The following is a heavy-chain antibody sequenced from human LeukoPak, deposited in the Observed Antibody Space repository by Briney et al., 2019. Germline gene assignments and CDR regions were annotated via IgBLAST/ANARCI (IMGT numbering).Heavy chain of an antibody. CDR2: IYPGDSDT. V-gene: IGHV5-51*01. CDR1: GYSFTSYW. CDR3: FLQAEDGIRYFDWLTAYYFDY. Sequence: GESLKISCKGSGYSFTSYWIGWVRQMPGKGLEWMGIIYPGDSDTRYSPSFQGQVTIPADKSISTAYLQWSSLKASDTAMYYCFLQAEDGIRYFDWLTAYYFDYWGQGTLVTVSS. J-gene: IGHJ4*02. D-gene: IGHD3-9*01.